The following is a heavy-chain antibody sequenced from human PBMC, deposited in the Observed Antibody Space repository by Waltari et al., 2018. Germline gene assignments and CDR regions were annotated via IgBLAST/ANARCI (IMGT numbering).Heavy chain of an antibody. CDR2: ISSSGSTI. Sequence: EVQLVESGGGLVQPGGSLRLSCAASGFTFSSYEMNWVRQAPGKGLEWVSYISSSGSTIYYADSVKGRFTISRDNAKNSLYLQMNSLRAEDTAVYYCARDVYRVYPTSRYDAFDIWGQGTMVTVSS. CDR1: GFTFSSYE. J-gene: IGHJ3*02. V-gene: IGHV3-48*03. CDR3: ARDVYRVYPTSRYDAFDI. D-gene: IGHD2-2*02.